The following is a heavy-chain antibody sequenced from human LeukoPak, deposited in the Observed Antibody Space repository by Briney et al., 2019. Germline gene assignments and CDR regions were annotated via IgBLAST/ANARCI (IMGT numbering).Heavy chain of an antibody. CDR2: ISAYNGNT. D-gene: IGHD3-10*01. CDR3: ARDQRAEGFGELYDY. Sequence: EASVTVSCKASGYTFTGYGISWVRQAPGQGLEWMGWISAYNGNTNYAQKLQGRVTMTTDTSTSTAYMELRSLRSDDTAVYYCARDQRAEGFGELYDYWGQGTLVTVSS. J-gene: IGHJ4*02. V-gene: IGHV1-18*04. CDR1: GYTFTGYG.